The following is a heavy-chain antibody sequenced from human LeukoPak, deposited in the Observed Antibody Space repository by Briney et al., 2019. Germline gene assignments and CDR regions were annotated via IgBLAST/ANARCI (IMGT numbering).Heavy chain of an antibody. CDR2: ISSSSSYI. CDR3: ARDDSSGYSDAFDI. V-gene: IGHV3-21*01. J-gene: IGHJ3*02. CDR1: GFTFSSYS. Sequence: GGPLRLSCAASGFTFSSYSMNWVRQAPGKGLEWVSSISSSSSYIYYADSVKGRFTISRDNAKNSLYLQMNSLRAEDTAVYYCARDDSSGYSDAFDIWGQGTMVTVSS. D-gene: IGHD3-22*01.